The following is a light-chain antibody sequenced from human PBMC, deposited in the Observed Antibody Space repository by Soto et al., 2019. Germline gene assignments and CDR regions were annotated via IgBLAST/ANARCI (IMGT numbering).Light chain of an antibody. Sequence: EIVLTQSPATLSLSPEERATLSCRASQSVNIYLAWYQQRPGQAPRLLIYDASNRATGIPARFSGSGSGTDFTLTISSLEPEDIAVYYCQQRSNWRVTFGGGTKV. CDR1: QSVNIY. CDR2: DAS. V-gene: IGKV3-11*01. CDR3: QQRSNWRVT. J-gene: IGKJ4*01.